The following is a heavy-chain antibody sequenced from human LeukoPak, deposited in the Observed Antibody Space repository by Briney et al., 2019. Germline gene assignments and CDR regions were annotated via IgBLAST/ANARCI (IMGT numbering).Heavy chain of an antibody. D-gene: IGHD2-2*01. CDR3: AISRGDLAAMGFGYYYMDV. Sequence: GASVKVSCKAPGYTFTSYGISWVRQAPGQGLEWMGWISAYNGNTNYAQKLQGRVTMTTDTSTSTAYMELRSLRSDDTAVYYCAISRGDLAAMGFGYYYMDVWGKGTTVTVSS. CDR2: ISAYNGNT. V-gene: IGHV1-18*01. J-gene: IGHJ6*03. CDR1: GYTFTSYG.